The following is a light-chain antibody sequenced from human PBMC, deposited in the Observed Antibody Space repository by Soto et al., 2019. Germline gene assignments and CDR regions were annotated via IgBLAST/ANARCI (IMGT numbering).Light chain of an antibody. CDR2: EVS. J-gene: IGLJ2*01. Sequence: QSALTQPPSASGSPGQSVTISCTGSSSDVGGYNYVSWYQHHPGKAPKLMIYEVSERPSGVPDRFSGAKSGNTASLTVSGLQADDEADDYCSSYAGSNNLVFGGGTKLTVL. V-gene: IGLV2-8*01. CDR3: SSYAGSNNLV. CDR1: SSDVGGYNY.